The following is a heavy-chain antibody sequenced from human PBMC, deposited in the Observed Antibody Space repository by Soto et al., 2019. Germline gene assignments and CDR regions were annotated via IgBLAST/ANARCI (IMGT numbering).Heavy chain of an antibody. CDR1: GGSFSGYY. CDR2: INHSGST. D-gene: IGHD2-2*01. CDR3: ARAVGSTSCQGRDWFDP. Sequence: QVQLQQWGAGLLKPSETLSLTCAVYGGSFSGYYWSWIRQPPGKGLEWIGEINHSGSTNYNPSLKRRVTRAVDTSKNQFSLKLSSVTAADTAVYYCARAVGSTSCQGRDWFDPWGQGTLVTVSS. J-gene: IGHJ5*02. V-gene: IGHV4-34*01.